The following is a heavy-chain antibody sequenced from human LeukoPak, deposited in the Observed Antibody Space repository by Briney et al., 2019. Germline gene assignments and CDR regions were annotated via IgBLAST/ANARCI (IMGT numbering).Heavy chain of an antibody. CDR3: AKGGGFGEFFYYGMDV. Sequence: PGGSLRLSCAASGFTFSSYGMHWVRQAPGKGLEWVAVISYDGSNKHYADSVKGRFTISRDNSKNTLYLQMKSLRAEDTAVYYCAKGGGFGEFFYYGMDVWGQGTTVTASS. J-gene: IGHJ6*02. D-gene: IGHD3-10*01. CDR1: GFTFSSYG. CDR2: ISYDGSNK. V-gene: IGHV3-30*18.